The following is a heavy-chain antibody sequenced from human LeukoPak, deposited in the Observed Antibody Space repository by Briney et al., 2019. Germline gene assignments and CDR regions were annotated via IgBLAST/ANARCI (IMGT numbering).Heavy chain of an antibody. Sequence: ASVKVSCKASGDTSTSYDMHWVGQAPGQRLEWMGWINAGNGNTKYSQKFQGSVTITRDTSASTAYMEESSMRSEETAVYCSAKGEYFDWLVERSSDYWGQGTLVTVSS. CDR2: INAGNGNT. CDR3: AKGEYFDWLVERSSDY. CDR1: GDTSTSYD. D-gene: IGHD3-9*01. J-gene: IGHJ4*02. V-gene: IGHV1-3*01.